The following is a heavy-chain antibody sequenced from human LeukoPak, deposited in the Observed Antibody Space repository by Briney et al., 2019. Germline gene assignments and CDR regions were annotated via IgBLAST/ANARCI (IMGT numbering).Heavy chain of an antibody. CDR3: AKDSLLAQSDSTLGENHFDY. J-gene: IGHJ4*02. Sequence: GGSLRLSCAASGFTFNSYAMSWVRQFPGKGLEWVSGISAGGVTTYYADSVKGRFTISRDNFKNTLDLQMSSLRAEDTALYYCAKDSLLAQSDSTLGENHFDYWGQGTLVTVSS. CDR1: GFTFNSYA. CDR2: ISAGGVTT. D-gene: IGHD2/OR15-2a*01. V-gene: IGHV3-23*01.